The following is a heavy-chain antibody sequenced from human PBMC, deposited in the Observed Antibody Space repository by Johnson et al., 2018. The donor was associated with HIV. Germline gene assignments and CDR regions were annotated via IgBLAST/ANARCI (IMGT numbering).Heavy chain of an antibody. CDR3: ARDKGGIVGYDAFDI. CDR2: LSGEGRSS. Sequence: VLLVESGGGLVQPGGSLRLPCEVSGFTISTFWMHWVRQVPGKGLMWVSRLSGEGRSSSYADSVKGRFTISRDNAKNTLYLQMNSLRAEDTAVYYCARDKGGIVGYDAFDIWGQGTMVTVSS. V-gene: IGHV3-74*01. J-gene: IGHJ3*02. D-gene: IGHD1-26*01. CDR1: GFTISTFW.